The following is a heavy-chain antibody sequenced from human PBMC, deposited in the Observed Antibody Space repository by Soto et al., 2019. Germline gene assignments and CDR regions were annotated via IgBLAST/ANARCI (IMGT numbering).Heavy chain of an antibody. J-gene: IGHJ4*02. V-gene: IGHV4-30-2*03. CDR1: GGSISSGGYS. CDR2: IYYSGSA. CDR3: ARHVGNSPPGS. D-gene: IGHD1-26*01. Sequence: PSETLSLTCAVSGGSISSGGYSWSWIRQPPGKGLEWIGYIYYSGSAYYNPSLKSRVTISVDTSKNQFSLKLTSVTAADTAVYHCARHVGNSPPGSWGQGTLVTVSS.